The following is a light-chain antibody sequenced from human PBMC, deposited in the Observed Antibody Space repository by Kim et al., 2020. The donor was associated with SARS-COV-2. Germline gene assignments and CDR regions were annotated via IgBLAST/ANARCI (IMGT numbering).Light chain of an antibody. Sequence: SASVGDRVTITCRASQSISSWLAWYQQKPGKAPKLLIYDASSLESGVPSRFSGSGSGTEFTLTISSLQPDDFATYYCQQYNSPETTFGQGTKLEI. CDR2: DAS. V-gene: IGKV1-5*01. CDR1: QSISSW. J-gene: IGKJ2*01. CDR3: QQYNSPETT.